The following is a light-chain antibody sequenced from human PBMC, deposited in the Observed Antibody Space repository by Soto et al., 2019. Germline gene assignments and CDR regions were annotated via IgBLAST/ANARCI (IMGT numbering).Light chain of an antibody. CDR2: GAS. J-gene: IGKJ4*01. CDR3: RQYGRLLGVA. CDR1: QSVSSNL. V-gene: IGKV3-20*01. Sequence: DIRLTHCACTLSLSPGERATLSCRASQSVSSNLLAWYMENPGQAPRLLXXGASSRATRIPDRFSGSGSGTDYTLTISRLEPEDFAGHYCRQYGRLLGVAFGGGNKWIS.